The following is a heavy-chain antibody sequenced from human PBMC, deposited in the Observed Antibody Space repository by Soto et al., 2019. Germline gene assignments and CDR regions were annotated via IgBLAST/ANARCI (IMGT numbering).Heavy chain of an antibody. V-gene: IGHV4-59*08. Sequence: PSETLSLTCTVSGGPINNYYWSWIRQPPGKGLEWIGYIYYSGYTKYNPSLKSRVTISVDTSKNQFSLRLTSVTAADTAVYYCAKQGGKYGIRSFDPWGQGTLVTVSS. D-gene: IGHD1-1*01. CDR3: AKQGGKYGIRSFDP. J-gene: IGHJ5*02. CDR2: IYYSGYT. CDR1: GGPINNYY.